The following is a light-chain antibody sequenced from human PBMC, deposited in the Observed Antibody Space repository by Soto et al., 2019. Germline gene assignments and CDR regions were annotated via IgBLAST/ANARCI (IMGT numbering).Light chain of an antibody. CDR1: SIDVGGYNY. Sequence: QSVLTQPPSPPGSPGQSVTISCPGTSIDVGGYNYVSWYQQHPGKAPKLMIYEVSKRPSGVPDRFSGSKSGNTASLTVSRLQAEDEADYYCSSYAGSNNVFGTGTKVTV. CDR2: EVS. J-gene: IGLJ1*01. V-gene: IGLV2-8*01. CDR3: SSYAGSNNV.